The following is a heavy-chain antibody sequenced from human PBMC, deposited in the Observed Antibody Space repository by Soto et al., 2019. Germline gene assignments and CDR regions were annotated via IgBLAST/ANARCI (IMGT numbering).Heavy chain of an antibody. Sequence: GGSLRLSCAASGFTFSSYGMHWVRQAPGKGLEWVAVIWYDGSDKYYADSVKGRFTISRDNSKNTLYLQINSLRAEDTAMYYCARESWFLESQNYGMDVWGQGTTVTVSS. J-gene: IGHJ6*02. D-gene: IGHD3-3*01. CDR1: GFTFSSYG. CDR2: IWYDGSDK. V-gene: IGHV3-33*01. CDR3: ARESWFLESQNYGMDV.